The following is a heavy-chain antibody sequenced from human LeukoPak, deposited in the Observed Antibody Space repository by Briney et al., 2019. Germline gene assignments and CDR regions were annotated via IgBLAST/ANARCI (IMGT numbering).Heavy chain of an antibody. CDR2: TNPSGGST. CDR3: ARDDSSGYSPFEYFQH. Sequence: ASVKVSCKASGYTFTSYYMHWVRQAPGQGLEWMGITNPSGGSTSYAQKFQGRVTMTRDTSTSTVYMELSSLRSEDTAVYYCARDDSSGYSPFEYFQHWGQGTLVTVSS. CDR1: GYTFTSYY. J-gene: IGHJ1*01. V-gene: IGHV1-46*01. D-gene: IGHD3-22*01.